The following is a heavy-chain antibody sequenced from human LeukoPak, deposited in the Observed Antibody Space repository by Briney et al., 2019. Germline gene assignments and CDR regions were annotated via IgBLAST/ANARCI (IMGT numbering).Heavy chain of an antibody. J-gene: IGHJ3*02. CDR3: AICSQATYSLHTSGYDTDRFDDSFDI. CDR2: IPAYNGNT. Sequence: APVKLSCKASGYTFTSYGISWVRQAPGQGLEWRSWIPAYNGNTNYAQKLQGRVTMTTDTSTSTAYMKLRRLRSDDTAVYYCAICSQATYSLHTSGYDTDRFDDSFDIASQARLATVSS. V-gene: IGHV1-18*01. CDR1: GYTFTSYG. D-gene: IGHD1-26*01.